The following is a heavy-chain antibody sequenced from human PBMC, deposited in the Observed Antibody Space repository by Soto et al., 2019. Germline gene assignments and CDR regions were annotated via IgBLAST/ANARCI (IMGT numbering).Heavy chain of an antibody. Sequence: SVSNAWMNWVRPAPGKGLEWVGRIKSKTDGGTTDYAAPVKGRFTISRDDSKNTLYLQMNSLKTEDTAVYYCTTEAAAGDYWGQGTLVTVSS. CDR1: SVSNAW. CDR2: IKSKTDGGTT. V-gene: IGHV3-15*07. CDR3: TTEAAAGDY. J-gene: IGHJ4*02. D-gene: IGHD6-13*01.